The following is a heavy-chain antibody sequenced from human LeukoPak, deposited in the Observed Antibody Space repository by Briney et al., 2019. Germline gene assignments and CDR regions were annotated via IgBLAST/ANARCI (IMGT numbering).Heavy chain of an antibody. Sequence: PSETLSLTCTVSGGSISSYYWSWIRQPAGKGLEWIGRIYTSGSTNYNPSLKSRVTMSVDTSKNQFSLELSSVTAADTAVYYCAREAYYYDSSGYYYGYFDYWGQGTLVTVSS. V-gene: IGHV4-4*07. D-gene: IGHD3-22*01. CDR3: AREAYYYDSSGYYYGYFDY. CDR1: GGSISSYY. CDR2: IYTSGST. J-gene: IGHJ4*02.